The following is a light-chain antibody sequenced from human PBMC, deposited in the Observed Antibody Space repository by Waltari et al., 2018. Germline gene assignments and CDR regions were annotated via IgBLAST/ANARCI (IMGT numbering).Light chain of an antibody. CDR3: MQGTHWPVYT. V-gene: IGKV2-30*01. CDR1: ESLLFSDGNTY. CDR2: KVS. J-gene: IGKJ2*01. Sequence: VVMTQSPLSLPVTLGLPSPISCGSSESLLFSDGNTYLNWVHQRPGQSPRRLIYKVSNRDSGVPDRFSGSGSDTVFTLKISRVEAEDVGVYYCMQGTHWPVYTFGQGTRLEIK.